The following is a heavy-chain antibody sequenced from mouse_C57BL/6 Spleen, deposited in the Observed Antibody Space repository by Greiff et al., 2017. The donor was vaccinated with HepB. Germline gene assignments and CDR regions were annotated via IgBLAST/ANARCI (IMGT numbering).Heavy chain of an antibody. CDR2: IYPRDGST. CDR3: ARTVYYSTAMDY. CDR1: GYTFTDHT. Sequence: LVEPGASVKISCQVSGYTFTDHTIHWMKQRPEQGLEWIGYIYPRDGSTKYNEKFKGKATLTADKSSSTAYMQLNSLTSEDSAVYFCARTVYYSTAMDYWGQGTSVTVSS. J-gene: IGHJ4*01. D-gene: IGHD2-5*01. V-gene: IGHV1-78*01.